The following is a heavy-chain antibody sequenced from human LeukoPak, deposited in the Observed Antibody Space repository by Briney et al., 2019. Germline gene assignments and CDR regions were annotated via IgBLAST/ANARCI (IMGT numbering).Heavy chain of an antibody. CDR1: GDSVSSNSAA. CDR3: ARAQQWLVRGAFDI. CDR2: TYYRSKWYN. D-gene: IGHD6-19*01. Sequence: SQTLSLTCAISGDSVSSNSAAWNWIRQSPSRGLEWLGRTYYRSKWYNDYAVSVKGRITINPDTSKNQFSLQLNSVTPEDTAVYYCARAQQWLVRGAFDIWGQGTMVTVSS. J-gene: IGHJ3*02. V-gene: IGHV6-1*01.